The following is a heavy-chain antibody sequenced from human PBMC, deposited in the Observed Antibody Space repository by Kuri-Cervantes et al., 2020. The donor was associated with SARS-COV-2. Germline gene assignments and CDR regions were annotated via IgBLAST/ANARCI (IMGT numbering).Heavy chain of an antibody. CDR1: GGSFSGYY. D-gene: IGHD5-18*01. Sequence: SETLSLTCAVYGGSFSGYYRSWIRQPPGKGLEWIGEINHSGSTNYNPSLKSRVTISVDTSKNQFSLKLSSVTAADTAVYYCAVVDTFDSLAWGQGTLVTVSS. J-gene: IGHJ5*02. CDR2: INHSGST. V-gene: IGHV4-34*01. CDR3: AVVDTFDSLA.